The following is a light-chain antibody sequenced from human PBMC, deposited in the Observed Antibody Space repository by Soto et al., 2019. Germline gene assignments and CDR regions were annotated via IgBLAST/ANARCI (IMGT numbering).Light chain of an antibody. CDR1: NSDVGNYNL. Sequence: QSALTQPASVSGSPGQSITISCTGTNSDVGNYNLVSWYQQHPGKAPKLIIYEVNKGPSGVSNRFSGSKSGTTASLTLSGLQADDEADYYCCSFAGTSTYWVFGGGTKLTVL. CDR2: EVN. CDR3: CSFAGTSTYWV. J-gene: IGLJ3*02. V-gene: IGLV2-23*02.